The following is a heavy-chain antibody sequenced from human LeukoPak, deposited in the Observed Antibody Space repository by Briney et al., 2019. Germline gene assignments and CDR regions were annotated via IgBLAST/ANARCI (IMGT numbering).Heavy chain of an antibody. V-gene: IGHV3-21*01. CDR3: ARGGAVAPKFNFDY. Sequence: GGSLRLSCAASGFTFSSYSMNWVCQAPGEGLEWVSSISSSSSYIYYADSVKGRFTISRDNAKNSLYLQMNSLRAEDTAVYYCARGGAVAPKFNFDYWGQGTLVTVSS. CDR2: ISSSSSYI. J-gene: IGHJ4*02. D-gene: IGHD6-19*01. CDR1: GFTFSSYS.